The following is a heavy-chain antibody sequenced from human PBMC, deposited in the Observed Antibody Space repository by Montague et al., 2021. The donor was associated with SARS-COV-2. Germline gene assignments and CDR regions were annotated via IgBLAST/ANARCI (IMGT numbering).Heavy chain of an antibody. D-gene: IGHD1-1*01. CDR1: GYSINSGYH. J-gene: IGHJ1*01. Sequence: SETLSLTCTVSGYSINSGYHWGWIRQPPGKGLEWIGSFYHGGSTYYNPSLKSRVAISVDTSTNQFSLKLTSLTAADTAVYSCASSPLRTSGANWYDKYFQHWGQGTRVTVSS. CDR3: ASSPLRTSGANWYDKYFQH. V-gene: IGHV4-38-2*02. CDR2: FYHGGST.